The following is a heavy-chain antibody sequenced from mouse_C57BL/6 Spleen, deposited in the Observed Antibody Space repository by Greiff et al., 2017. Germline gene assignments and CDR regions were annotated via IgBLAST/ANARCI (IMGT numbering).Heavy chain of an antibody. J-gene: IGHJ4*01. Sequence: VQLQQPGAGLVKPGASVKLSCKASGYTFTSYWMHWVKQRPGQGLEWIGMIHPNSGSTNYNEKFQSKATLTVDKSSSTAYMQLSSLTSEDSAVYYCARSPYYYGSSYAMDYWGQGTSVTVSS. CDR3: ARSPYYYGSSYAMDY. CDR1: GYTFTSYW. V-gene: IGHV1-64*01. D-gene: IGHD1-1*01. CDR2: IHPNSGST.